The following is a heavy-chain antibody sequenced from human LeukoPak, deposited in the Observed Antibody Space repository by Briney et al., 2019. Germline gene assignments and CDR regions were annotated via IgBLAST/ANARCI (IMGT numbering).Heavy chain of an antibody. CDR3: ARDGEFDY. V-gene: IGHV3-48*01. Sequence: GGSLGLSCAASGFTFTNAWMNWVRQAPGKGLEWISYISSGTITMYYADSVKGRFTISRDNAKNSLYLQMNGLKADDTAVYYCARDGEFDYWGQGTLVTVSS. CDR1: GFTFTNAW. J-gene: IGHJ4*02. CDR2: ISSGTITM.